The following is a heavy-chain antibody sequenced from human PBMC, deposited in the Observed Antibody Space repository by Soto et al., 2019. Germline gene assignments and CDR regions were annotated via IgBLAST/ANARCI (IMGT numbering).Heavy chain of an antibody. CDR1: GESLSGHY. J-gene: IGHJ4*02. D-gene: IGHD3-10*01. CDR3: ARGDLFELFH. CDR2: IRPGGTT. V-gene: IGHV4-34*01. Sequence: PSETLSLTCASYGESLSGHYWNWIRQPPGKGLEWIGEIRPGGTTNYNPSLKSRVSMSIDMSKNQFSLRLTSLTAADTAMYYCARGDLFELFHWGQGTLVTSPQ.